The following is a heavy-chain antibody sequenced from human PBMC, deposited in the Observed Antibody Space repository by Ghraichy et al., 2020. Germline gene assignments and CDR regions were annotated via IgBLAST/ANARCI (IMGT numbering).Heavy chain of an antibody. CDR2: INPNGGGT. CDR3: ARRSWFDP. V-gene: IGHV1-2*02. Sequence: ASVKVSCKASGYTFTDFYIHWMRQAPGQGLEWMGWINPNGGGTIYAPKFKGRITMTTDTSSNTAYMQLSGLRSDDTAVYYCARRSWFDPWGQGTLVTVSS. J-gene: IGHJ5*02. CDR1: GYTFTDFY.